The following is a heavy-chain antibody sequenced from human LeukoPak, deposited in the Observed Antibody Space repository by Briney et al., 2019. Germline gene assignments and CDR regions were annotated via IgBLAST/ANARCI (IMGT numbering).Heavy chain of an antibody. J-gene: IGHJ4*02. Sequence: TGGSLRLSCAASGFTFSSYAMSWVRQAPGKGMEWVSAISGSGGSTYYADSVKGRFTISRDNSKNTLYLQMNSLRAEDTAVYYCAKRNPHPRGLAYWGQGTLVTVSS. CDR3: AKRNPHPRGLAY. CDR2: ISGSGGST. V-gene: IGHV3-23*01. D-gene: IGHD6-25*01. CDR1: GFTFSSYA.